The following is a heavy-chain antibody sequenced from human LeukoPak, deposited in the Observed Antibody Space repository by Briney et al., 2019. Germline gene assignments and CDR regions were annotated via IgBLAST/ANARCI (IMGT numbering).Heavy chain of an antibody. V-gene: IGHV3-64*01. CDR3: ARDQVRYSGSPSTIYGMDV. Sequence: AGSLRLSCAASGFTFSSYAMHWVRQAPGKGLEYVSAISNNGGSTYYANSVKGRFTISRDNSKNTLYLQMGSLRAEDMAVYYCARDQVRYSGSPSTIYGMDVWGQGTTVTVSS. J-gene: IGHJ6*02. D-gene: IGHD6-6*01. CDR2: ISNNGGST. CDR1: GFTFSSYA.